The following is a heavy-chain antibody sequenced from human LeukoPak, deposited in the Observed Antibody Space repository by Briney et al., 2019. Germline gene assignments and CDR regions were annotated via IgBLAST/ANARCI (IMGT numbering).Heavy chain of an antibody. CDR2: IYYSGST. V-gene: IGHV4-59*01. J-gene: IGHJ4*02. Sequence: PSETLSLTCTVSGGSISSYYWSWIRQPPGKGLEWIGYIYYSGSTNYNPSLKSRVTISVDTSKNQFSLKLSSVTAADTAVYYCARLGSYSVYYFDYWGQGTLVTVSS. CDR1: GGSISSYY. D-gene: IGHD1-26*01. CDR3: ARLGSYSVYYFDY.